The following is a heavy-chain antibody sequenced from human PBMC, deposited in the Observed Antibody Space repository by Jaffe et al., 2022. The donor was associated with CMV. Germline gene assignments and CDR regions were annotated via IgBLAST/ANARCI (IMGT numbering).Heavy chain of an antibody. CDR1: GFTFSDYY. D-gene: IGHD3-22*01. CDR2: ISSSSSYT. Sequence: QVQLVESGGGLVKPGGSLRLSCAASGFTFSDYYMSWIRQAPGKGLEWVSYISSSSSYTNYADSVKGRFTISRDNAKNSLYLQMNSLRAEDTAVYYCARDWYYDSSIDAFDIWGQGTMVTVSS. J-gene: IGHJ3*02. CDR3: ARDWYYDSSIDAFDI. V-gene: IGHV3-11*06.